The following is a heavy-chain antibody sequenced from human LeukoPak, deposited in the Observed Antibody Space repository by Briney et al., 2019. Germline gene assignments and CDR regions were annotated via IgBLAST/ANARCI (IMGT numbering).Heavy chain of an antibody. CDR1: GFTFSSYA. D-gene: IGHD5-18*01. V-gene: IGHV3-30-3*01. J-gene: IGHJ4*02. CDR2: ISYDGSNK. CDR3: ARDPTDTAMVYYFDY. Sequence: PGRSLRLSCAASGFTFSSYAMHWVRQAPGKGLEWVAVISYDGSNKYYADSVKGRFTISRDNSKNTLYLQMNSLRAEDTAVYYCARDPTDTAMVYYFDYWGQGTLVTVSS.